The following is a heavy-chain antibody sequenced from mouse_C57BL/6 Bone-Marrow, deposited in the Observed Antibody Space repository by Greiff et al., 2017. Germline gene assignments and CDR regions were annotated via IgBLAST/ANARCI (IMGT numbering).Heavy chain of an antibody. D-gene: IGHD1-1*01. Sequence: DVKLVESGGGLVQPKGSLKLSCAASGFTFNTYAMHWVRQAPGKGLEWVARIRSKSSNYATYYADSVKDRFTISRDDSQSMLYLQMNNLKTEDTAMYYCVRGGSYYYGSSYAMDYWGQGTSVTVSS. CDR3: VRGGSYYYGSSYAMDY. J-gene: IGHJ4*01. CDR1: GFTFNTYA. V-gene: IGHV10-3*01. CDR2: IRSKSSNYAT.